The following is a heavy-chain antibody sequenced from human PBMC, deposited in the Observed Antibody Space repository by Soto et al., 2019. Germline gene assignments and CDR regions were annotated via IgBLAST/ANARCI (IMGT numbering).Heavy chain of an antibody. J-gene: IGHJ6*03. V-gene: IGHV1-24*01. CDR1: GYTLTELS. CDR3: ATVGGDYFKMGPSYYYYMDV. D-gene: IGHD3-16*01. CDR2: FDPEDGET. Sequence: ASVKVSCKVSGYTLTELSMHWVRQAPGKGLEWMGGFDPEDGETIYAQKFQGRVTMTEDTSTDTAYMELSSLRSEDTAVYYCATVGGDYFKMGPSYYYYMDVWGKGTTVTVSS.